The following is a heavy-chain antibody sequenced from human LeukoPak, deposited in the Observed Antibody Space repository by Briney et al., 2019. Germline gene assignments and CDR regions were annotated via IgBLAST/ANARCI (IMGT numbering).Heavy chain of an antibody. CDR1: GGSISSSSYY. V-gene: IGHV4-39*01. CDR3: ARVRIELATMLLDY. CDR2: IYYSGST. D-gene: IGHD5-24*01. J-gene: IGHJ4*02. Sequence: SETLSLTCTVSGGSISSSSYYWGWIRQPPGKGLEWIGSIYYSGSTYYNPSLKSRVTISVDTSKNQFSLKLSSVTAADTAVYYCARVRIELATMLLDYWGQGTLVTVSS.